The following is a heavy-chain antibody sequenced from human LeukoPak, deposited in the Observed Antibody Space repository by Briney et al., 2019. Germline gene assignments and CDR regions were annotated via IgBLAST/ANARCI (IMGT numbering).Heavy chain of an antibody. D-gene: IGHD3-10*01. CDR3: AKGSMVRGVRGAFDI. J-gene: IGHJ3*02. CDR2: ISYDGSNK. Sequence: GGSLRLSCAASGSTFSSYGMHWVRQAPGKGLEWVAVISYDGSNKYYADSVKGRFTISRDNSKNTLYLQMNSLRAEDTAVYYCAKGSMVRGVRGAFDIWGQGTMVTVSS. V-gene: IGHV3-30*18. CDR1: GSTFSSYG.